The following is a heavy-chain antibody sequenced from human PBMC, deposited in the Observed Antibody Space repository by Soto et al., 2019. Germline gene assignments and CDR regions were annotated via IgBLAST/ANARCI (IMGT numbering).Heavy chain of an antibody. CDR2: IYYSGST. D-gene: IGHD1-26*01. CDR3: ARVGEFGGGSYFRFDY. V-gene: IGHV4-61*08. J-gene: IGHJ4*02. CDR1: GDSIGTGGYY. Sequence: TSETLSLTCNVSGDSIGTGGYYWSWIRQHPGRGLEWIGYIYYSGSTNYNPSLKSRVTISVDTPKNQFSLKLSSVTAADTAVYYCARVGEFGGGSYFRFDYWAQGTLVTVYS.